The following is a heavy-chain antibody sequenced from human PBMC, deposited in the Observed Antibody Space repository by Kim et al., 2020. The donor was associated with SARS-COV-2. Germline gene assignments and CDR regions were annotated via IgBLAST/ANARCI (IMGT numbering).Heavy chain of an antibody. D-gene: IGHD6-19*01. CDR2: INWNGGST. CDR3: ARWVGSVAGMVGYGMDV. J-gene: IGHJ6*02. Sequence: GGSLRLSCAASGFTFDDYGMSWVRQAPGKGLEWVSGINWNGGSTGYADSVKGRFTISRDNAKNSLYLQMNSLRAEDTALYHCARWVGSVAGMVGYGMDVWGQGTTVTVSS. V-gene: IGHV3-20*01. CDR1: GFTFDDYG.